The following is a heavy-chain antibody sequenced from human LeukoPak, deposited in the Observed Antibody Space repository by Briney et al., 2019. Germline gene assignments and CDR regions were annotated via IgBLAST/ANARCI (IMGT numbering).Heavy chain of an antibody. CDR3: ARGAGAIDD. CDR2: IKQDGREK. CDR1: GFTFSSFW. V-gene: IGHV3-7*03. Sequence: HPGGSLRLSCAVSGFTFSSFWTTWVRQAPGKGLEWVANIKQDGREKYYVDSVKGRFTISRDNAKNSLYLEMNSLRVEDTAVYHCARGAGAIDDWGQGILVIVSS. J-gene: IGHJ4*02. D-gene: IGHD3-10*01.